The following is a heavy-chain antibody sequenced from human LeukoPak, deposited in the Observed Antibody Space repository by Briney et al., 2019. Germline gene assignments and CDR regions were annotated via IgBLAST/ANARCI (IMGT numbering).Heavy chain of an antibody. Sequence: PSETLSLTCTVSGGSISSYYWSWIRQPPGKGLEWIGYIYYSGSTNYNPSLKSRVTISVDTSKNQFSLKLSSVTAADTAVYYCARTPVVVTDKGRRAFDIWGQGTMVTVSS. CDR3: ARTPVVVTDKGRRAFDI. V-gene: IGHV4-59*08. CDR2: IYYSGST. J-gene: IGHJ3*02. D-gene: IGHD2-21*02. CDR1: GGSISSYY.